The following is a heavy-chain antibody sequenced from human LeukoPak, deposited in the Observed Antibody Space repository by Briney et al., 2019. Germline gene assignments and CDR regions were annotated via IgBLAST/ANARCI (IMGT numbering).Heavy chain of an antibody. J-gene: IGHJ3*02. CDR3: ARSISSWYSALAFDI. V-gene: IGHV1-2*02. CDR1: GYTFTGYY. D-gene: IGHD6-13*01. CDR2: INPNSGGT. Sequence: GASVKVSCKASGYTFTGYYMHWVRQAPGQGLEWMGWINPNSGGTNYAQKFQGRVTMTRDTSITTAYMDLSRLRSGDTAVYYCARSISSWYSALAFDIWGQGTRVTVSS.